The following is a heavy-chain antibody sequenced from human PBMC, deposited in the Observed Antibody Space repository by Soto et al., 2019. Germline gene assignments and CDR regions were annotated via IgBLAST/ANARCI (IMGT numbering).Heavy chain of an antibody. Sequence: TLSLTCTVSGGSISSGGYYWSWIRQHPGKGLEWIGYIYYSGSAYYNPSLKSRVTISVDTSKSQFSLKLSSVTAADTAVYYCARSPGYCTNGVCYTGDAFDIWGQGTMVTVSS. CDR3: ARSPGYCTNGVCYTGDAFDI. CDR1: GGSISSGGYY. J-gene: IGHJ3*02. CDR2: IYYSGSA. D-gene: IGHD2-8*01. V-gene: IGHV4-31*03.